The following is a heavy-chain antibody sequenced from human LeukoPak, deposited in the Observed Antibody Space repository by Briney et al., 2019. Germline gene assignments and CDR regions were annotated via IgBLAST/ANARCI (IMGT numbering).Heavy chain of an antibody. J-gene: IGHJ3*02. Sequence: SVKVSCKASGGTFSSYAISWVRQAPGQGLEWMGRIIPILGIANYAQKFQGRVTITADKSTSTAYMELSSLRSEDPAVYYCAARLGIAAAGSHAFDIWGQGTMVTVSS. CDR3: AARLGIAAAGSHAFDI. V-gene: IGHV1-69*04. CDR2: IIPILGIA. CDR1: GGTFSSYA. D-gene: IGHD6-13*01.